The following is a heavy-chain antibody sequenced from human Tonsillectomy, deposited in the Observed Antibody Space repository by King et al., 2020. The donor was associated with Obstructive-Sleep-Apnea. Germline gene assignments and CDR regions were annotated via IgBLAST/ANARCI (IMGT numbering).Heavy chain of an antibody. V-gene: IGHV3-23*04. CDR1: GFTFNNYA. Sequence: VQLVESGGGLAQPGGSLRLSCAVSGFTFNNYAMRWVRQTPGQGLDWVSVISGCVGSTYYADSVKGRFTISRDKSKNTLYLQMNKLGAEDTAVYYCAKGVASSGWYNPFDYWGQGTLVTVSS. CDR2: ISGCVGST. CDR3: AKGVASSGWYNPFDY. J-gene: IGHJ4*02. D-gene: IGHD6-19*01.